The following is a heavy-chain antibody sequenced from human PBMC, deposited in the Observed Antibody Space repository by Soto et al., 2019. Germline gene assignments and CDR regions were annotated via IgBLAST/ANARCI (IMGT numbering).Heavy chain of an antibody. Sequence: GGSLRLSCAASGFTFSDYYMSWIRQAPGKGLEWVSYISSSGSTIYYADSVKGRFTISRDNAKNSLYLQMNSLRAEDTAVYYCATAQYSSSPPYYYYGMDVWGQGTTVTVSS. CDR2: ISSSGSTI. V-gene: IGHV3-11*01. CDR3: ATAQYSSSPPYYYYGMDV. CDR1: GFTFSDYY. J-gene: IGHJ6*02. D-gene: IGHD6-6*01.